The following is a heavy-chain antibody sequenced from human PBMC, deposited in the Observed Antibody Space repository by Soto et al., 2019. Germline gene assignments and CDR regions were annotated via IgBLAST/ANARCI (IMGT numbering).Heavy chain of an antibody. Sequence: GGFLKISCKGSWYSFTHHLVGWVRQMPGKGLEWMGIIYPGDSDTRYSPSFQGQVTISADKSISTAYLQWSSLKASDTAMYYCAVAVAGHWFDPWGQGTLVTVSS. J-gene: IGHJ5*02. CDR1: WYSFTHHL. V-gene: IGHV5-51*01. D-gene: IGHD6-19*01. CDR3: AVAVAGHWFDP. CDR2: IYPGDSDT.